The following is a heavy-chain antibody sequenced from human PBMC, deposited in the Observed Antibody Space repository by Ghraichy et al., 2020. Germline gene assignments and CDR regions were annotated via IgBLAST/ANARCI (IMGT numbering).Heavy chain of an antibody. CDR1: GASASPDTSP. D-gene: IGHD2-15*01. J-gene: IGHJ5*02. V-gene: IGHV6-1*01. Sequence: LSLPCAPPGASASPDTSPSHCPRQHHPSRLHSLGRTYYMSNWYNPHAVSVSSRITINADTSKNQFSLQLNSVIPEDTAIYYCTGWHHVDHWFDPWGKGTLVTVSS. CDR3: TGWHHVDHWFDP. CDR2: TYYMSNWYN.